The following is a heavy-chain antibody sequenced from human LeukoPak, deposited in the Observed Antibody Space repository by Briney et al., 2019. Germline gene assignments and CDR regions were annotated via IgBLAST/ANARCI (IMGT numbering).Heavy chain of an antibody. CDR3: AIADYGGDY. CDR2: IYYSGST. J-gene: IGHJ4*02. D-gene: IGHD4-23*01. CDR1: GGSISSSSYY. Sequence: PSETLSLTCTVSGGSISSSSYYWGWIRQPPGKGLEWIGSIYYSGSTYYNPSLKSRVTISVDTSKNQFSLKVSSVTAADTAVYYCAIADYGGDYWGQGTLVTVSS. V-gene: IGHV4-39*07.